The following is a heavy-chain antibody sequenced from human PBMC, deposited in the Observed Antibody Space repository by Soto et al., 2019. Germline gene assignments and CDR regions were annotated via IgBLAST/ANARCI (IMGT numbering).Heavy chain of an antibody. CDR2: ISYDGSNK. D-gene: IGHD1-20*01. CDR1: GFTFSSYG. Sequence: GGSLRLSFAASGFTFSSYGMHWVRQAPGKGLEWVAVISYDGSNKYYADSVKGRFTISRDNSKNTLYLQMNSLRAEDTAVYYCAKGGITGTLRNWFDPWGQGTLVTVSS. CDR3: AKGGITGTLRNWFDP. V-gene: IGHV3-30*18. J-gene: IGHJ5*02.